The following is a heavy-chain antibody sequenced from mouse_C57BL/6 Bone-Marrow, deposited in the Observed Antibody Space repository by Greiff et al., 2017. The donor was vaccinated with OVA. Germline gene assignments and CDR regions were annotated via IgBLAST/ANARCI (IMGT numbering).Heavy chain of an antibody. Sequence: EVMLVESGGDLVKPGGSLKLSCAASGFTFSSYGMSWVRQTPDKRLEWVATISSGGSYTYYPDSVKGRFTISRDNAKNTRYLQMSSLKSEDTAMYYCARQGDYSNPWFAYWGQGTLVTVSA. V-gene: IGHV5-6*01. J-gene: IGHJ3*01. D-gene: IGHD2-5*01. CDR2: ISSGGSYT. CDR3: ARQGDYSNPWFAY. CDR1: GFTFSSYG.